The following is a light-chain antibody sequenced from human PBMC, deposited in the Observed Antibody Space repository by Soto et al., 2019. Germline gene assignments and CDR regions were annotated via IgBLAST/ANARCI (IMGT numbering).Light chain of an antibody. CDR2: GAS. Sequence: IVLTQSPGTLSLSPGERDTLSCTASQSVSGSHLAWYQQRPGQAPSHPIYGASSRATRIPHSFSGSGFGTDFTLASSRLEPGDFAVYLFQKYDSSSVTFSPGTKVDIK. V-gene: IGKV3-20*01. CDR3: QKYDSSSVT. J-gene: IGKJ3*01. CDR1: QSVSGSH.